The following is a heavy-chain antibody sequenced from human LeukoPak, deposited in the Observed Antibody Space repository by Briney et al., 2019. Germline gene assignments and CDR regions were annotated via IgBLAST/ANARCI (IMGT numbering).Heavy chain of an antibody. CDR1: VFTFSSYW. Sequence: PGGSLRLSCAASVFTFSSYWMSWVRQAPGKGLEWVANIKEDGSEKYYVDSVKGRFTISRDNAKNSLYLQMNSLRAEDTAVYYCARDLYHYVFWGQGNLVTVSS. CDR3: ARDLYHYVF. J-gene: IGHJ4*02. D-gene: IGHD3-10*02. V-gene: IGHV3-7*01. CDR2: IKEDGSEK.